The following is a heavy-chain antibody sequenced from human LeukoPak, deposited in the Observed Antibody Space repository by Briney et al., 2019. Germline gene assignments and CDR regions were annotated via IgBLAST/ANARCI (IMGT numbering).Heavy chain of an antibody. Sequence: PSETLPLTCTVSGASTNSHYRSWVRQTPAKGLEWIGQINYGGSTYYYPSLKSRVTLSIDTSKNQFSLRLSSVTATDTAVYYCARDIEQVGATLYFDYWGQGALVTVSS. D-gene: IGHD1-26*01. CDR1: GASTNSHY. V-gene: IGHV4-59*11. CDR3: ARDIEQVGATLYFDY. J-gene: IGHJ4*02. CDR2: INYGGST.